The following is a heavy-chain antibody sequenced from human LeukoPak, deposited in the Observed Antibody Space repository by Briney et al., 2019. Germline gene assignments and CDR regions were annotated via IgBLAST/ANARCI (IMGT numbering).Heavy chain of an antibody. Sequence: PSETLSLTCTVSGGSISSYYWSWIRQPPGKGLEWIGYIYYSGSTNYNPSLKSRVTISVDTSKNQFSLKLSSVTAADTAVYYCARGGSSWYPTYNYYMDVWGKGTTVTVPS. J-gene: IGHJ6*03. CDR3: ARGGSSWYPTYNYYMDV. V-gene: IGHV4-59*01. D-gene: IGHD6-13*01. CDR2: IYYSGST. CDR1: GGSISSYY.